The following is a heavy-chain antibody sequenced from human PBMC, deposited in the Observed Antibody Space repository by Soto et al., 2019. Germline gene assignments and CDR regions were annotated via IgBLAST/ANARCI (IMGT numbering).Heavy chain of an antibody. CDR2: IIPIFGTA. D-gene: IGHD2-8*01. Sequence: EASVKVSWKAAGGTFSSYAISWVRQAPGQGLEWMGGIIPIFGTANYAQKFQGRVTITAGESTSTAYMELSSLRSEDTAVYYCARICTNGVCYGPPFDYWGQGTLVTVSS. V-gene: IGHV1-69*13. CDR3: ARICTNGVCYGPPFDY. CDR1: GGTFSSYA. J-gene: IGHJ4*02.